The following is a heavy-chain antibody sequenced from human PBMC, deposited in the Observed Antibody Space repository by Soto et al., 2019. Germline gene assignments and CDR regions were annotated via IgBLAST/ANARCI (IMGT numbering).Heavy chain of an antibody. CDR1: GGTFSSYA. J-gene: IGHJ4*02. CDR2: IIPIFGTA. D-gene: IGHD5-18*01. V-gene: IGHV1-69*06. Sequence: QVQLVQSGAEVKKPGSSVKVSCKASGGTFSSYAISWVRQAPGQGLEWMGGIIPIFGTANYAEKFQGRVTLTADKSTSTAYMELSSLRSEDRAVYYCASRLGSYGWYYFAYRGQGTLVTVSS. CDR3: ASRLGSYGWYYFAY.